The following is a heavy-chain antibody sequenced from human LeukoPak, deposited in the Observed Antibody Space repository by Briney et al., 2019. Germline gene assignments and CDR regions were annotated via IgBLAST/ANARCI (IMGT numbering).Heavy chain of an antibody. D-gene: IGHD1-14*01. V-gene: IGHV4-59*01. CDR3: ASGTFDGPLYGTYWYFHV. CDR2: VYSSGNT. J-gene: IGHJ2*01. Sequence: PSETLSLTCAVSGGSFNNNYWRWIRQPPGKGLEWVGYVYSSGNTNYNPSLKSRVIMSIETSKNQFSLKVPSVTAADTAVYYCASGTFDGPLYGTYWYFHVWGRGALVTVSS. CDR1: GGSFNNNY.